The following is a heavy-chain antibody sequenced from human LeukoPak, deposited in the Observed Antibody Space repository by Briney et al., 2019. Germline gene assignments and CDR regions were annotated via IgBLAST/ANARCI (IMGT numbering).Heavy chain of an antibody. Sequence: SVKVSCKASGGTFSSYAISWVRQAPGQGLEWMGGIIPIFGTANYAQKFQGRVTITTDESTSTAYMELSSLTSDDTAVYYCARDLLPMTKAGVVNDWGQGSLVIVSA. V-gene: IGHV1-69*05. CDR1: GGTFSSYA. CDR3: ARDLLPMTKAGVVND. CDR2: IIPIFGTA. D-gene: IGHD3-3*01. J-gene: IGHJ4*02.